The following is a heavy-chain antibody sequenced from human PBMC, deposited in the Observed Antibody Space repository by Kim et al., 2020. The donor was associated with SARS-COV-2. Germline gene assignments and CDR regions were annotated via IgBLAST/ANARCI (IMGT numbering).Heavy chain of an antibody. V-gene: IGHV4-4*07. J-gene: IGHJ6*02. Sequence: SETLSLTCTVSGGSISSYYWSWIRQPAGKGLEWIGRIYTSGSTNYNPSLKSRVTMSVDTSKNQFSLKLSSVTAADTAVYYCARDQEDGITIFGAVKGGMDVWGQGTTVTVSS. CDR1: GGSISSYY. CDR2: IYTSGST. CDR3: ARDQEDGITIFGAVKGGMDV. D-gene: IGHD3-3*01.